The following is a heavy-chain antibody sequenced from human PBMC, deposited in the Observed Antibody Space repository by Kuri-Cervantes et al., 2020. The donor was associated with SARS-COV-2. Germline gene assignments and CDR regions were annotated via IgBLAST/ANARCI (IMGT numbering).Heavy chain of an antibody. V-gene: IGHV4-34*01. CDR2: INHSGST. J-gene: IGHJ3*02. CDR1: GGSFSGYY. D-gene: IGHD3-22*01. CDR3: AGDPITMIVVASWAFDI. Sequence: GSLRLSCAVYGGSFSGYYWSWIRQPPGKGLEWIGEINHSGSTNYNPSLKSRVTISVDTSKNQFSLKLSSVTAADTAVYYCAGDPITMIVVASWAFDIWGQGTMVTVSS.